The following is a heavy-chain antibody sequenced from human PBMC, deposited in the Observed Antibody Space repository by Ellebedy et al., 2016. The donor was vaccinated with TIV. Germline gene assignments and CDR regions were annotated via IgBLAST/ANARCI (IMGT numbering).Heavy chain of an antibody. CDR2: IYYSGNT. CDR1: GGSISSSSYY. CDR3: ARPCRSGWYPFDY. Sequence: SETLSLTCTVSGGSISSSSYYWGWIRQPPGKGLEWIGSIYYSGNTYYNPSLKSRVIISVDTSKNQFSLRLSSVTATDTAVYYCARPCRSGWYPFDYWGQGTLVTVSS. D-gene: IGHD6-19*01. J-gene: IGHJ4*02. V-gene: IGHV4-39*01.